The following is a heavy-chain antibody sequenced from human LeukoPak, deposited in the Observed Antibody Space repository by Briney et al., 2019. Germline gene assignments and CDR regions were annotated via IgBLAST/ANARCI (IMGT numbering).Heavy chain of an antibody. J-gene: IGHJ6*03. CDR3: ARDRDYYYMDV. CDR1: GFTFSSYW. Sequence: GGSLRLSCAASGFTFSSYWMHWVRQAPGKGLVWVSRINTDGSSTSYADSVKGRFTISRDNAKNTLYLQMNSLRAEDTAVYYCARDRDYYYMDVWGKGTTVTVSS. V-gene: IGHV3-74*01. CDR2: INTDGSST.